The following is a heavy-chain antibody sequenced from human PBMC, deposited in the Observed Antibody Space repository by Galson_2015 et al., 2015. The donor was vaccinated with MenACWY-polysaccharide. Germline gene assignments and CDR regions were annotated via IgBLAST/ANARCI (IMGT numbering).Heavy chain of an antibody. CDR2: MSYSGRA. CDR3: AREPTYSGSFGWFDP. V-gene: IGHV4-61*01. J-gene: IGHJ5*02. CDR1: GGSVSVDTYY. Sequence: LSLTCTVSGGSVSVDTYYWSWLRQSPGKGLEWIGYMSYSGRANYNPSLKSRVTVFLDTSKNQFSLRLTSVTAADTAMYYCAREPTYSGSFGWFDPWGQGTLVTVSS. D-gene: IGHD1-26*01.